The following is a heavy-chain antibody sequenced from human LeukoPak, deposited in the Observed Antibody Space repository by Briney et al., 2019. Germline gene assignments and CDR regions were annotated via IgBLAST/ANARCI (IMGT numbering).Heavy chain of an antibody. Sequence: PSETLSLTCTVSGGSVSSGSYYWSWIRQPPGKGLEWIGYTYYSGNTNYNPSLKSRVTISVDTSKNQFSLKVSSVTAADTAVYYCARVFHDSSGYPLDYWGQGTLVTVSS. V-gene: IGHV4-61*01. D-gene: IGHD3-22*01. J-gene: IGHJ4*02. CDR3: ARVFHDSSGYPLDY. CDR2: TYYSGNT. CDR1: GGSVSSGSYY.